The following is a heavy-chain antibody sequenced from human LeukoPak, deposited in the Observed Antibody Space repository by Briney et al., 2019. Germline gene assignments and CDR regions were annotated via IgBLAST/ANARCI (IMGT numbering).Heavy chain of an antibody. Sequence: ASVKVSCKASGYTFTGYYMHWVRQAPGQGLEWMGWINPNSGGTNYAQKFQGRVTMTRDTSISTAYMELSRLRSDDTAVYYCARATPCYYDSSGYYYYFDYWGQGTLVTVSS. V-gene: IGHV1-2*02. CDR3: ARATPCYYDSSGYYYYFDY. CDR2: INPNSGGT. J-gene: IGHJ4*02. D-gene: IGHD3-22*01. CDR1: GYTFTGYY.